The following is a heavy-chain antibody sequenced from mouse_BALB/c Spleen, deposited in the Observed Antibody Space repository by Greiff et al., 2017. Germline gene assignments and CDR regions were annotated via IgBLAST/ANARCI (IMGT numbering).Heavy chain of an antibody. CDR1: GFAFSSYD. D-gene: IGHD2-4*01. Sequence: EVHLVESGGGLVKPGGSLKLSCAASGFAFSSYDMSWVRQTPEKRLEWVAYISSGGGSTYYPDTVKGRFTISRDNAKNTLYLQMSSLKSEDTAMYYCARQEGLRQYFDVWGAGTTVTVSS. CDR2: ISSGGGST. J-gene: IGHJ1*01. V-gene: IGHV5-12-1*01. CDR3: ARQEGLRQYFDV.